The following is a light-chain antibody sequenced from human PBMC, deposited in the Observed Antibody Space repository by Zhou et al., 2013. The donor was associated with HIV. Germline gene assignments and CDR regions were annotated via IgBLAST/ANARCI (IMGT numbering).Light chain of an antibody. CDR1: QNIRTS. J-gene: IGKJ2*01. Sequence: DIQMTQSPSSLSASVGDRVTITCRANQNIRTSLNWYQQRPGRAPTLLIYGASTLQSGAPSRFSGSGSGTDFTLTVSSLQPEDSAIYYCQQTYPIPYTFGPGDQAGDQT. V-gene: IGKV1-39*01. CDR2: GAS. CDR3: QQTYPIPYT.